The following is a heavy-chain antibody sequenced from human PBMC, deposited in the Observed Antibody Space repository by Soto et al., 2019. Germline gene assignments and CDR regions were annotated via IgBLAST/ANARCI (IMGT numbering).Heavy chain of an antibody. J-gene: IGHJ6*02. V-gene: IGHV3-15*07. Sequence: GGSPGLSCAASGFTFSKARVNWVRPAPGEGGEWVGRIKSKTDGGTTDYAAPVKGRFTISRDDSKNTLYLQMNSLKTEDTAVYYCTTEPGYDFWSGYPTNYYYYGMDVWGQGTTVTVSS. CDR1: GFTFSKAR. CDR3: TTEPGYDFWSGYPTNYYYYGMDV. D-gene: IGHD3-3*01. CDR2: IKSKTDGGTT.